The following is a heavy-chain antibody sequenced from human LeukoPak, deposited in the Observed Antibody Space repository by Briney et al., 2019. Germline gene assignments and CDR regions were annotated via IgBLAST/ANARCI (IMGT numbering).Heavy chain of an antibody. Sequence: LSLTCAVYGGSFSGYYWSWVRQAPGKGLEWVGFIRSKAYGGTTEYAASVKGRFTISRDDSKSIAYLQMNSLKTEDTAVYYCTRDPKLQGATDYYYYYYMDVWGKGTTVTISS. CDR3: TRDPKLQGATDYYYYYYMDV. V-gene: IGHV3-49*04. CDR2: IRSKAYGGTT. D-gene: IGHD1-26*01. CDR1: GGSFSGYY. J-gene: IGHJ6*03.